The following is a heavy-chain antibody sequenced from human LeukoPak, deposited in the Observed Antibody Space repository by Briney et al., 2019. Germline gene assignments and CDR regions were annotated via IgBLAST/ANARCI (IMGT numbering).Heavy chain of an antibody. CDR2: INPNSGGT. CDR1: GYTFTSYG. V-gene: IGHV1-2*02. J-gene: IGHJ5*02. D-gene: IGHD2-2*01. CDR3: ARIYRDIVVVPAEARGSWFDP. Sequence: ASVKVSCKASGYTFTSYGISWVRQAPGQGLEWMGWINPNSGGTNYAQEFQGRVTMTRDTSISTAYMELSRLRSDDTAVYYCARIYRDIVVVPAEARGSWFDPWGQGTLVTVSS.